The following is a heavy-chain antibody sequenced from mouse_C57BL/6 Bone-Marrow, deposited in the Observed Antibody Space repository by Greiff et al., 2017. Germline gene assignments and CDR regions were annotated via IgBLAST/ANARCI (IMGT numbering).Heavy chain of an antibody. V-gene: IGHV1-64*01. D-gene: IGHD2-4*01. CDR3: ASYYDYGAWFAY. CDR1: GYTFTSYW. J-gene: IGHJ3*01. CDR2: IHPNSGST. Sequence: VQLQQPGAELVKPGASVKLSCKASGYTFTSYWMHWVKQRPGQGLEWIGMIHPNSGSTNYNEKFKSKATLTVDKSSSTAYMQLSSLTSEDSAVYYCASYYDYGAWFAYWGQGTLVTVSA.